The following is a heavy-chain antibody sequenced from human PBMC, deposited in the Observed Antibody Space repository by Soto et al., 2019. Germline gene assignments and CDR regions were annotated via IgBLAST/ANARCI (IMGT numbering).Heavy chain of an antibody. J-gene: IGHJ4*02. CDR2: MNQDGSES. Sequence: EVQLVESGGGLVQPGGSLRLDCAASGFSLSSYWMSWVRQAPGKGLEWVANMNQDGSESDYVGSVKGRYTFTRDNAKNPLYVQMPSLRAEDTAVCYWARFSTSAVRRDLACWGQGTLVTVSS. CDR1: GFSLSSYW. CDR3: ARFSTSAVRRDLAC. D-gene: IGHD3-10*01. V-gene: IGHV3-7*01.